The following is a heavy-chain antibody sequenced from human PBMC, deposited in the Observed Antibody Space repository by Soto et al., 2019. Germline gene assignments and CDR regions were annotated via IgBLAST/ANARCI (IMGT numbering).Heavy chain of an antibody. CDR2: IIPIFGTA. V-gene: IGHV1-69*01. CDR1: GGTFSSYA. CDR3: ARDGSSYPQGSNYFDY. Sequence: QVQLVQSGAEVKKPGSSVKVSCKASGGTFSSYAISWLRQAPGQGLEWMGGIIPIFGTANYAQKFQGRVTITANESTSTAYMELSRLRSEDTAVYYCARDGSSYPQGSNYFDYWGQGTLVTVSS. D-gene: IGHD6-6*01. J-gene: IGHJ4*02.